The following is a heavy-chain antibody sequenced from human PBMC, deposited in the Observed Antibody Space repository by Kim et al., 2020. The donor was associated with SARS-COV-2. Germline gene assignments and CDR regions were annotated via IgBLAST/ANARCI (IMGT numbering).Heavy chain of an antibody. V-gene: IGHV3-23*01. CDR2: ISCSGCST. J-gene: IGHJ6*02. Sequence: GGSLSLSCAASGFTFSSYAMSWVRQAPFKGLECFSFISCSGCSTYYADSVKGRFTISRDNSKNTLYLQMNSLRAEDTAVYYCAKDQAVVVPACMDVWGQGTTVTVSS. CDR3: AKDQAVVVPACMDV. CDR1: GFTFSSYA. D-gene: IGHD2-2*01.